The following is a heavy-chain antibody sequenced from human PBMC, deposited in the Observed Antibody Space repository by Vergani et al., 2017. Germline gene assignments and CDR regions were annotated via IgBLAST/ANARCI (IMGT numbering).Heavy chain of an antibody. D-gene: IGHD4-11*01. CDR3: ARVNTETNGHLYYYYYMDV. CDR1: GGSFTSYH. J-gene: IGHJ6*03. V-gene: IGHV4-34*01. CDR2: IDHTGRP. Sequence: QVQLQQWGGGLLKPSETLSLTCVVNGGSFTSYHWTWIRQSPGEGLEWVGDIDHTGRPDYNASLVSRLTMSVDKLRNQFSLTLNSVTATDTAIYFCARVNTETNGHLYYYYYMDVWGQGTVVTGS.